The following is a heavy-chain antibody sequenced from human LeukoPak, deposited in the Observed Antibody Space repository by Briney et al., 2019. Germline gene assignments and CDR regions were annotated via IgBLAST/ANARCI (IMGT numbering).Heavy chain of an antibody. V-gene: IGHV3-11*04. CDR3: AGYVVVAATDYSWFDP. CDR1: GFTFSDYY. J-gene: IGHJ5*02. Sequence: GGSLRLSCAASGFTFSDYYMSWIRQPPGKGLEWVSYISSSGSTIYYADSVKGRFTISRDNAKNSLYLQMNSLRAEDTAVYYCAGYVVVAATDYSWFDPWGQGTLVTVSS. CDR2: ISSSGSTI. D-gene: IGHD2-15*01.